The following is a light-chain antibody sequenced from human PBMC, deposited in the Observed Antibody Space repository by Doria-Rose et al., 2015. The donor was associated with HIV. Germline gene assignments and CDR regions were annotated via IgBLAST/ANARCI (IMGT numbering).Light chain of an antibody. CDR2: WAS. CDR3: QQYYDTPS. Sequence: DIRLTQSPESLGMSLGERATLQCKSNQSLLSTSKNYLAWYQQKPGQPPKLLIYWASTRQSGVPARFSGSGSGTDFTLTISSLEAEGVAVYYCQQYYDTPSFGPGTTVDIK. V-gene: IGKV4-1*01. CDR1: QSLLSTSKNY. J-gene: IGKJ3*01.